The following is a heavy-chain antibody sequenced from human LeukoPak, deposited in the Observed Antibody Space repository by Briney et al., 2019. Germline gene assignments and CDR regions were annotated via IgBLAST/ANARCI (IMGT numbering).Heavy chain of an antibody. CDR3: VRDRRRPNPFFDL. Sequence: SETLSLTCNVSGGSISSSTYYWGWIRQPPGKGLEWIGYIHHRGGPYYYNPSLKSRVTMSVDTSKNQFSLKLSSVGAADTAVYFCVRDRRRPNPFFDLWGQGTLVTVSS. CDR2: IHHRGGPY. V-gene: IGHV4-30-4*08. J-gene: IGHJ4*02. D-gene: IGHD1-14*01. CDR1: GGSISSSTYY.